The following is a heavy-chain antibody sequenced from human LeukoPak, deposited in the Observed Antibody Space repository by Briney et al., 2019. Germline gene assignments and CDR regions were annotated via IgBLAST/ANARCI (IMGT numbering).Heavy chain of an antibody. CDR2: ISSSSSYI. Sequence: GGSLRLSCAASGFTFSSYSMNWVRQAPGKGLEWVSSISSSSSYIYYADSVKGRFTISRDNAKNSLYLQMNSLRAEGTAVYYCAREDGRGYDFWSGYSSAFDIWRQGTMVTVSS. D-gene: IGHD3-3*01. CDR3: AREDGRGYDFWSGYSSAFDI. J-gene: IGHJ3*02. CDR1: GFTFSSYS. V-gene: IGHV3-21*01.